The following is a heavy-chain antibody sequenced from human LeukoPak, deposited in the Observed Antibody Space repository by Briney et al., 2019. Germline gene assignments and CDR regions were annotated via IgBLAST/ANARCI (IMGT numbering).Heavy chain of an antibody. D-gene: IGHD2-2*02. V-gene: IGHV3-48*04. CDR3: ARGIGDCSSTSCYTTYFDY. CDR2: ISSSSSTI. Sequence: GGSLRLSCAASGFTFSSYSMNWVRQAPGKGLEWVSSISSSSSTIYYADSVKGRFTISRDNAKNSLYLQMNSLRAEDTAVYYCARGIGDCSSTSCYTTYFDYWGQGTLSPSPQ. J-gene: IGHJ4*02. CDR1: GFTFSSYS.